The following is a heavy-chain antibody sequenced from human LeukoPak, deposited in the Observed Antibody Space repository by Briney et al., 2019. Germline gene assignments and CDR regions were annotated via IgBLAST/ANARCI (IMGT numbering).Heavy chain of an antibody. CDR1: GYTFTGYY. J-gene: IGHJ4*02. V-gene: IGHV1-2*06. CDR2: INPNSGGA. D-gene: IGHD1-1*01. Sequence: ASVKVSCKASGYTFTGYYMHWVRQAPGQGLEWMGRINPNSGGANYAQKFQGSVTMTRDTSINTAYMELSRLRSDDTAVYYCALTTGATPYWGQGTLVTVSS. CDR3: ALTTGATPY.